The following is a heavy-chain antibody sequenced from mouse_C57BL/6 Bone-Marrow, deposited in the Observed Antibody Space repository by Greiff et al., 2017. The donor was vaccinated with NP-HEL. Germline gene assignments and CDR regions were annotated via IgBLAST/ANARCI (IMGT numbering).Heavy chain of an antibody. Sequence: QVQLQQPGAELVKPGASVKVSCKASGYTFTSYWMHWVKQRPGQGLEWIGRIHPSDSDTNYNQKFKGKATLTVDKSSSNAYMQLSSLTSEDSEVYYCAIGGWLPYYFDYWGQGTTLTVSS. CDR3: AIGGWLPYYFDY. CDR2: IHPSDSDT. D-gene: IGHD2-3*01. CDR1: GYTFTSYW. J-gene: IGHJ2*01. V-gene: IGHV1-74*01.